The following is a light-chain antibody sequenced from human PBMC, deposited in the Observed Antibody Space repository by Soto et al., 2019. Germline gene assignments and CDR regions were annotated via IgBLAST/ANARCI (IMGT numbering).Light chain of an antibody. V-gene: IGLV2-14*01. Sequence: LTQPASVSGSPGQSITISCTGTSGDIGSYNRVSWYQQHPGKAPKLIIYEVTDRPSGVSNRFSGSKSGNTASLTISGLQAEDEAEYYCSSYTNINTRACVFGTGTKVT. J-gene: IGLJ1*01. CDR3: SSYTNINTRACV. CDR1: SGDIGSYNR. CDR2: EVT.